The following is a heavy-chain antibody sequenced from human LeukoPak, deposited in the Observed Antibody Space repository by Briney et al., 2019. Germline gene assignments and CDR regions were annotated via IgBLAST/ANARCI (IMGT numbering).Heavy chain of an antibody. CDR2: INPSGGST. D-gene: IGHD3-22*01. V-gene: IGHV1-46*01. Sequence: ASVKVSCKASGYTFTSYCTHWVRQAPGQGLEWMGIINPSGGSTSYAQKFQGRVTITRDTSTSTVYMELSSLRSEDTAVYYCARDPRYYYDSSGYENWFDPWGQGTLVTVSS. CDR3: ARDPRYYYDSSGYENWFDP. CDR1: GYTFTSYC. J-gene: IGHJ5*02.